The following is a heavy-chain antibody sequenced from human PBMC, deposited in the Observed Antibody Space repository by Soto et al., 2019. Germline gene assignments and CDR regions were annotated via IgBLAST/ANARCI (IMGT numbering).Heavy chain of an antibody. D-gene: IGHD2-2*01. J-gene: IGHJ4*02. Sequence: ASVKVSCKASGGTFSSYTISWVRQAPGQGLEWMGRIIPILGIANYAQKFQGRVTITADKSTSTAYMELSSLRSEDTAVYYCARGDRVPAASGWRFDYWGQGTLVTVSS. V-gene: IGHV1-69*02. CDR2: IIPILGIA. CDR3: ARGDRVPAASGWRFDY. CDR1: GGTFSSYT.